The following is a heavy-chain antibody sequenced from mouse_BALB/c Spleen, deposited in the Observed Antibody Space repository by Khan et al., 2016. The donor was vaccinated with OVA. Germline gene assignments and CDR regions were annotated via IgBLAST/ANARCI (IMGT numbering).Heavy chain of an antibody. CDR3: ARMARTIN. CDR1: GFTFSSYG. V-gene: IGHV5-6-3*01. J-gene: IGHJ2*01. CDR2: INSNGGST. Sequence: EVHLVESGGGLVQPGGSLKLSCAASGFTFSSYGMSWVRQTPDKRLELVATINSNGGSTYYPDSVKGRLTISRDNAKNTLYLQMSSLKSEDTAMYYCARMARTINWGQGTTLTVSS.